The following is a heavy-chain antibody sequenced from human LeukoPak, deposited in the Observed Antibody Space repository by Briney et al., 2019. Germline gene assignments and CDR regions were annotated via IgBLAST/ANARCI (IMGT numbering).Heavy chain of an antibody. CDR3: ATSPDYSSSWTFDY. Sequence: ASVKVSCKASGYTFTQYSIHWVRQAPGQGLQWMGIINPGGGSTSYAQKFQGRVSMTTDTSTNTAYMELRSLRSDDTAVYYCATSPDYSSSWTFDYWGQGTLVTVSS. J-gene: IGHJ4*02. CDR1: GYTFTQYS. D-gene: IGHD6-13*01. CDR2: INPGGGST. V-gene: IGHV1-46*01.